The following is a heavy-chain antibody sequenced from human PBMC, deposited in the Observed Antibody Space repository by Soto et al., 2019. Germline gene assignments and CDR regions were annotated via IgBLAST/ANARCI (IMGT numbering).Heavy chain of an antibody. V-gene: IGHV3-74*01. CDR2: IKGDGSET. Sequence: PGGSLRLSCAASGFTFSSYWMHWVRQAPGKGLVWVSRIKGDGSETNYADSVKGRFTISRDNAKNTLYLQLNSLRAEDTAVYYCLRGNSGYGNFDYWGPGTRVTVYS. CDR3: LRGNSGYGNFDY. D-gene: IGHD5-12*01. CDR1: GFTFSSYW. J-gene: IGHJ4*02.